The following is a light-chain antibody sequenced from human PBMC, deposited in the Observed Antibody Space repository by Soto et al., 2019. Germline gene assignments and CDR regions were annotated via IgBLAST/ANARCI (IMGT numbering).Light chain of an antibody. J-gene: IGKJ4*01. Sequence: DIQMTQSLSTLSAYVVAGVSITCRASQSVSAWLAWYQQKPGKAPNLLIYKASTLESGVPSRFSGSGSGTEFTLTISSLQPEDFASYYCQQLDRYPFTFGGGTRWIS. CDR2: KAS. CDR3: QQLDRYPFT. CDR1: QSVSAW. V-gene: IGKV1-5*03.